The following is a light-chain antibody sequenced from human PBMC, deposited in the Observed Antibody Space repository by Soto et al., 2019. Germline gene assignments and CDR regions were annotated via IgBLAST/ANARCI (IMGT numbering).Light chain of an antibody. CDR2: NTD. Sequence: QAVVTQEPSLTVSPGGTVTLTCGSSTGAVTSSHFCYWIQEKAGQVPRTLIYNTDNKHSWTPARFSASLLGGKAALTLSGAQPEDEADYYCLLAYTGARLFGGGTKLTVL. CDR1: TGAVTSSHF. J-gene: IGLJ2*01. V-gene: IGLV7-46*01. CDR3: LLAYTGARL.